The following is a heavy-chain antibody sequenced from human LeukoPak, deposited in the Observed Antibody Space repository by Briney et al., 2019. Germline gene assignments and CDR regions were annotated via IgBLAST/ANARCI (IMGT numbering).Heavy chain of an antibody. J-gene: IGHJ6*02. Sequence: QTGGSLRLSCAASGFTFSSYSMNWVRQAPGKGLEFVSAISSDGGATFYADSVKGRFISSRDNSKNTLYLQMSSLRPKDTAVYYCVKGLGIPGNYYGMDVWGQGTTVTVSS. V-gene: IGHV3-64D*09. D-gene: IGHD6-13*01. CDR2: ISSDGGAT. CDR3: VKGLGIPGNYYGMDV. CDR1: GFTFSSYS.